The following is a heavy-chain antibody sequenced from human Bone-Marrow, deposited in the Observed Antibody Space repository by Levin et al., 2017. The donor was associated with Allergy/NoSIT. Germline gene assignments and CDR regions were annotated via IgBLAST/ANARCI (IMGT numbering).Heavy chain of an antibody. D-gene: IGHD3/OR15-3a*01. J-gene: IGHJ4*02. CDR3: ARGRGSTVFGLSGDFEY. Sequence: PGGSLRLSCKTSSYTFVGYFIHWVRQAPGQGLEWMGRINPKSGAADSAQRFQGRVTMTRDTYKNTAYMELSSLTFDDTATYYCARGRGSTVFGLSGDFEYWGQGTLVTVPS. V-gene: IGHV1-2*06. CDR2: INPKSGAA. CDR1: SYTFVGYF.